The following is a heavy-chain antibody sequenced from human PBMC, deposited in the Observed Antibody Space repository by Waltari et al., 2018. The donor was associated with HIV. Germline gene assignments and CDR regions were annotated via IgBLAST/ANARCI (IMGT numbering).Heavy chain of an antibody. V-gene: IGHV3-9*01. CDR1: GFTFDKDA. CDR3: GKDLTPGGLDV. Sequence: EVQLVESGGGLVQPGGSLRLSCAVSGFTFDKDAMHWVRQVPGKGLGWVSGFSLDSDKRDYADSVKGRFTVSRDNAKNSLYLQMNSLRVEDTALYYCGKDLTPGGLDVWGQGPTVIVSS. CDR2: FSLDSDKR. J-gene: IGHJ6*02.